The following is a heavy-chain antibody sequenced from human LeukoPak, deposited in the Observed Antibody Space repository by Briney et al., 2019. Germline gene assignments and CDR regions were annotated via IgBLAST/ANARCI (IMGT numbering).Heavy chain of an antibody. CDR1: GFTFSDYY. Sequence: GGSLRLSCAASGFTFSDYYMSWIRQAPGKGLEWVSYSSGSSIYYADFVKGRFTISRDNAKNSLYLQMNSLRAEDTAVYYCARDSSGSKPYYYGMDVWGQGTTVTVSS. CDR2: SSGSSI. V-gene: IGHV3-11*01. J-gene: IGHJ6*02. D-gene: IGHD3-22*01. CDR3: ARDSSGSKPYYYGMDV.